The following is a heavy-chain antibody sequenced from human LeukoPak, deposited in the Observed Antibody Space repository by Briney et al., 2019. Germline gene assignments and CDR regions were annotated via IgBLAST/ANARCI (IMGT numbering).Heavy chain of an antibody. Sequence: SETLSLTCTLSGGSISSYYWSWIRQPPGKGLEWIGYIYYSGSTNYNPSLKSRVTISVDTSKNQFSLKLSSVTAADTAVYYCARVHYGSGIDYWGQGTLVTVSS. V-gene: IGHV4-59*01. CDR1: GGSISSYY. J-gene: IGHJ4*02. CDR2: IYYSGST. CDR3: ARVHYGSGIDY. D-gene: IGHD3-10*01.